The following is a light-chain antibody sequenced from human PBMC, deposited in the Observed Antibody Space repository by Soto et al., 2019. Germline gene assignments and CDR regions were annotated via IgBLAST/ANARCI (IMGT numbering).Light chain of an antibody. Sequence: QSVLTQPPSASGSPGQSVAISCTGTSSDVGGYSYVSWYQQHPGKAPKLMIYEVSKRPSGVPDRFSGSKSGNTASLTVSGLQAEDVADYYCSSYARNRDILFGGGTKLTVL. J-gene: IGLJ2*01. CDR3: SSYARNRDIL. V-gene: IGLV2-8*01. CDR1: SSDVGGYSY. CDR2: EVS.